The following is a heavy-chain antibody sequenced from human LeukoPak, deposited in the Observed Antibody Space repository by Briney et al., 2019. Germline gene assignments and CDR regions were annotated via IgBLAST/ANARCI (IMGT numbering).Heavy chain of an antibody. CDR2: IYYSGST. CDR1: GGSISSYY. CDR3: ASFGPADVVLSSGWPYYFDY. Sequence: SETLSLTCTVSGGSISSYYWSWIRQPPGKGLEWIGYIYYSGSTNYNPSLKSRVTTSVDTSKNQFSLKLSSVTAADTAVYYCASFGPADVVLSSGWPYYFDYWGQGTLVTVSS. J-gene: IGHJ4*02. D-gene: IGHD6-19*01. V-gene: IGHV4-59*01.